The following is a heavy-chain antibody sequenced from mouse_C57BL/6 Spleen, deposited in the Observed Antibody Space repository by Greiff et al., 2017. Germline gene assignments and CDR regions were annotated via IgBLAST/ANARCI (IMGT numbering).Heavy chain of an antibody. CDR3: ARKRGLYDGLGYFDV. J-gene: IGHJ1*03. CDR2: IWTGGGT. Sequence: VQLQQSGPGLVAPSQSLSITCTVSGFSLTSYAISWVRQPPGKGLEWLGVIWTGGGTNYNSALKSRLSISKDNSKSQVFLKMNSLQTDDTARYYCARKRGLYDGLGYFDVWGTGTTVTVSS. D-gene: IGHD2-3*01. V-gene: IGHV2-9-1*01. CDR1: GFSLTSYA.